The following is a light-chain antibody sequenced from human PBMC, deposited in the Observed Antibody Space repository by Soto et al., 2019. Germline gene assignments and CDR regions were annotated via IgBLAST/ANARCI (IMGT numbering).Light chain of an antibody. CDR1: SSDIGGYNY. J-gene: IGLJ3*02. CDR2: EVT. V-gene: IGLV2-14*01. CDR3: SSYTSTISWV. Sequence: QSVLTQPASVSGSPGQSITISCTGTSSDIGGYNYVSWYQQHPGKAPKLMIYEVTNRPSGVSDRFSNSKSGNTASLTISRFQAEDEVDYYCSSYTSTISWVFGGGTQLTVL.